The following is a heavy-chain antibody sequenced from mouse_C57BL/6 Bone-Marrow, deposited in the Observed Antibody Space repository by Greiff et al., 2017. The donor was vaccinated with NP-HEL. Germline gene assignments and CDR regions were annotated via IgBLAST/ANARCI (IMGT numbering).Heavy chain of an antibody. CDR2: IWGVGST. Sequence: VKLVESGPGLVAPSQSLSITCTVSGFSLTSYGVDWVRPSPGKGLEWLGVIWGVGSTNYNSALKSRLSISKDNSKSQVFLKMNSLQTDDTAMYYCAIYDYDGGDYWGQGTSVTVSS. J-gene: IGHJ4*01. CDR3: AIYDYDGGDY. CDR1: GFSLTSYG. V-gene: IGHV2-6*01. D-gene: IGHD2-4*01.